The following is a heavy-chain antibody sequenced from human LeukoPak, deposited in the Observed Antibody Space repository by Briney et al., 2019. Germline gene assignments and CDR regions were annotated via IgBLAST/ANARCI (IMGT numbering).Heavy chain of an antibody. Sequence: SVKVSCKASGGTFSSYAISWVRQAPGQGLEWMGGIIPIFGTANYAQKFQGRVTITADESTSTAYMELSSLRSEDTAVYYCARYFDWLSGYNWFDPWGQGTLVTVSS. CDR2: IIPIFGTA. J-gene: IGHJ5*02. D-gene: IGHD3-9*01. V-gene: IGHV1-69*13. CDR1: GGTFSSYA. CDR3: ARYFDWLSGYNWFDP.